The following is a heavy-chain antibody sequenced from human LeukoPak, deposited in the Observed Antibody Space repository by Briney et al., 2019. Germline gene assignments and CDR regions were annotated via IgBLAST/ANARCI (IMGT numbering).Heavy chain of an antibody. CDR1: GFTFSIYA. CDR3: ARGRQSYDC. J-gene: IGHJ4*02. V-gene: IGHV3-30-3*01. CDR2: ISYDGSNK. Sequence: SGGSLRLLCGASGFTFSIYAMPWVRHAPGKGLEWVAVISYDGSNKYYADSVKGRFTISRDNSKNTLYLQMNSLRAEDTAVYYCARGRQSYDCWGQGTLVTVSS.